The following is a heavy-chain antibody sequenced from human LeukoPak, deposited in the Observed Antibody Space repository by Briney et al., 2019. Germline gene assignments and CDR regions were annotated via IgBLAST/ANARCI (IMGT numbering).Heavy chain of an antibody. Sequence: HTGGSLRLSCAASGFTFSSYGMHWVRQAPGKGLEWVAVISYDGSNKYYADSVKGRFTISRDNSKNTLYLQMNSLRAEDTAVYYCARGGHYDILTGYYPALDYWGQGTLVTVSS. D-gene: IGHD3-9*01. CDR1: GFTFSSYG. CDR3: ARGGHYDILTGYYPALDY. J-gene: IGHJ4*02. CDR2: ISYDGSNK. V-gene: IGHV3-30*03.